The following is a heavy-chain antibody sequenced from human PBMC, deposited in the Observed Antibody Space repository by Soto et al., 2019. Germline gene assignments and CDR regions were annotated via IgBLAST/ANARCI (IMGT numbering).Heavy chain of an antibody. D-gene: IGHD4-17*01. CDR1: GGSISSYY. CDR3: ARAYGDYVFDY. J-gene: IGHJ4*02. CDR2: IYYSGST. Sequence: QVQLQESGPGLVKPSETLSLTCTVSGGSISSYYWSWIRQPPGKGLEWIGYIYYSGSTNYNPSLTTRVTIAVDTSKNPFPLKLSSVTAADTAVSYCARAYGDYVFDYWGQGTLVTVSS. V-gene: IGHV4-59*01.